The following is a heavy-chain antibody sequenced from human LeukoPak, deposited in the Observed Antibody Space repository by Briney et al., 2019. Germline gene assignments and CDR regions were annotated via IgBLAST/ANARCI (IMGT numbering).Heavy chain of an antibody. CDR2: IYYSGST. CDR3: ARGTTYFYGSGSYRSAFDI. D-gene: IGHD3-10*01. V-gene: IGHV4-59*01. Sequence: RTSETLSLTCTVSGGSISNYYWSWIRQPPGKGLEWIGYIYYSGSTNYNPSLKSRVTISVDTSKNQFSLEVSSVTAADTAVYYCARGTTYFYGSGSYRSAFDIWGQGTMVTVSS. J-gene: IGHJ3*02. CDR1: GGSISNYY.